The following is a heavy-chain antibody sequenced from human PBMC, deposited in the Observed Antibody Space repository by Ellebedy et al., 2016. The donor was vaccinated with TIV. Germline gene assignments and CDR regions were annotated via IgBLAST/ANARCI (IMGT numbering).Heavy chain of an antibody. CDR2: IKQDGSEK. CDR3: ARDGGSGYYFDY. J-gene: IGHJ4*02. D-gene: IGHD3-16*01. CDR1: GFTFSSYW. Sequence: GESLKISCAASGFTFSSYWMSWVRQAPGKGLEWVANIKQDGSEKYYVDSVKGRFTISRDNSKNTLYLQMNSLRAEDTAVYYCARDGGSGYYFDYWGQGTLVTVSS. V-gene: IGHV3-7*01.